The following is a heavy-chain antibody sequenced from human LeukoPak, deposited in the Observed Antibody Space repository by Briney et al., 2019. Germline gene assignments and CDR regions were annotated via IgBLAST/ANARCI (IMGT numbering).Heavy chain of an antibody. Sequence: SETLSLTCTVPGGSIRSYYLSWIRQAPGRGLEWISFIYYSGSTNYNPSLKSRVSISVDTSKNQFSLKLRSVTATDTAVYYCARTGSTVTMLYPFDHWGQGTLVTVSS. D-gene: IGHD4-17*01. CDR2: IYYSGST. CDR1: GGSIRSYY. V-gene: IGHV4-59*01. J-gene: IGHJ4*02. CDR3: ARTGSTVTMLYPFDH.